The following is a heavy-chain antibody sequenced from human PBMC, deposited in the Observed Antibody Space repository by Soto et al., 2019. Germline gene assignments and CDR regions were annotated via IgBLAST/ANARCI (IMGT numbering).Heavy chain of an antibody. CDR1: GYSFTSYW. V-gene: IGHV5-51*01. CDR3: ARRRIAVAGTYFDS. CDR2: IYPGDSDT. Sequence: GEALKISCQGSGYSFTSYWIGWVRQMPGKGLEWMGIIYPGDSDTRYSLSFQGQVTISADKSISTAYLQWSSLKASDTAMYYCARRRIAVAGTYFDSWGQGSLVTVSS. J-gene: IGHJ4*02. D-gene: IGHD6-19*01.